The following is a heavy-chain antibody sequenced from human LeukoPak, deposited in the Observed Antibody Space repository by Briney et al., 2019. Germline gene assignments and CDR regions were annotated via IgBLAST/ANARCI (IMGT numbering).Heavy chain of an antibody. V-gene: IGHV4-59*01. J-gene: IGHJ6*03. Sequence: TSETLSLTCTVSGGSISSYYWSWIRQPPGKGLEWIGYIYYSGSTNYNPSLKSRVTISVDTSKNQFSLKLSSVTAADTAVYYCARDRGDYYDSSGYYPVRNYYYMDVWGKGTTVTISS. D-gene: IGHD3-22*01. CDR2: IYYSGST. CDR1: GGSISSYY. CDR3: ARDRGDYYDSSGYYPVRNYYYMDV.